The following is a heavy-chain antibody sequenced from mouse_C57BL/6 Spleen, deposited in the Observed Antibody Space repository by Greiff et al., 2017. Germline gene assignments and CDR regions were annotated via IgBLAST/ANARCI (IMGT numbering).Heavy chain of an antibody. J-gene: IGHJ4*01. CDR1: GYSFTGYY. CDR2: INPSTGGT. V-gene: IGHV1-42*01. Sequence: VQLQQSGPELVKPGASVKISCKASGYSFTGYYMNWVKQSPEKSLEWIGEINPSTGGTTYNQKFKAKATLTVDKSSSTAYMQLKSLTSEDSAVYYCARENPLAMDYWGQGTSVTVSS. CDR3: ARENPLAMDY.